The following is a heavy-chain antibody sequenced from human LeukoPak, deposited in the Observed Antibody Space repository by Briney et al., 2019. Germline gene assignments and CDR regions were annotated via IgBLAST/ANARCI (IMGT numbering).Heavy chain of an antibody. J-gene: IGHJ6*03. CDR1: GFTFSSYA. D-gene: IGHD6-13*01. V-gene: IGHV3-23*01. CDR3: TKCAGYSCTNDMDV. Sequence: PGGSLRLSCAASGFTFSSYAMTWVRHAPGKGLELVSAVSGSGGTTYHADSVKGRITISRDNSKNTLFLRMNSLRVEDTAVYYCTKCAGYSCTNDMDVWGRGTTVTVSS. CDR2: VSGSGGTT.